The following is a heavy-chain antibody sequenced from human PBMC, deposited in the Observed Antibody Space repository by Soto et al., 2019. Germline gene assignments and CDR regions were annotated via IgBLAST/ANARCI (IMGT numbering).Heavy chain of an antibody. J-gene: IGHJ6*02. CDR2: IYHSGST. Sequence: PSETLSLTCAVSGGSISSNNWWSWVRQPPGKGLEWIGEIYHSGSTNYNPSFKSRVAMSVDKSKNQFSLKLNSVTAADTALYYCATQGFGVLHGLVDVWGQGTTVTVSS. CDR3: ATQGFGVLHGLVDV. CDR1: GGSISSNNW. V-gene: IGHV4-4*02. D-gene: IGHD3-10*01.